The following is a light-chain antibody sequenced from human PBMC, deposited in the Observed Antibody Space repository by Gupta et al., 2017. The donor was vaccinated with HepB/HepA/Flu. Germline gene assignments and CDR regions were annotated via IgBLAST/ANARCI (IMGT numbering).Light chain of an antibody. CDR3: SSYTFTSTLVV. Sequence: ITISCTGTNSDYVSWYQQYPGKAPTLLLYNVFDRPSGVSHRFSGSKSGNTASLTISGLQAEDEANYYCSSYTFTSTLVVFGGGTHLTVL. V-gene: IGLV2-14*04. J-gene: IGLJ2*01. CDR1: NSDY. CDR2: NVF.